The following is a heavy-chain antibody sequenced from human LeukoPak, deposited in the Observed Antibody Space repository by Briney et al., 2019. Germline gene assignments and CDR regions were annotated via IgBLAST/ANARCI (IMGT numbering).Heavy chain of an antibody. CDR1: GGSISSSSYY. CDR2: IYYSGST. Sequence: PSETLSLTCTVSGGSISSSSYYWGWIRQPPGKGLEWIGSIYYSGSTYYNPSLKSRVTISVDTSKNQFSLKLSSVTAADTAVYYCARGLARYFDWLPDAFDIWGQGTMVTVSS. D-gene: IGHD3-9*01. CDR3: ARGLARYFDWLPDAFDI. J-gene: IGHJ3*02. V-gene: IGHV4-39*07.